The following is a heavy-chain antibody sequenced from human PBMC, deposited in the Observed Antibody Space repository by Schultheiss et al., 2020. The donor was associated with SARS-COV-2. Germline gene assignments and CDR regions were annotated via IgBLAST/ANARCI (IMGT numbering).Heavy chain of an antibody. D-gene: IGHD3-22*01. CDR2: AYHNGNT. J-gene: IGHJ4*02. CDR1: GGSFSGYY. Sequence: SQTLSLTCAVYGGSFSGYYWSWIRQPPGKGLEWIGSAYHNGNTYYNPSLKSRVTISVDTSKNQFSLKLSSVTAADTAVYYCARDPVIHDSNAYWGQGTLVTVSS. V-gene: IGHV4-34*01. CDR3: ARDPVIHDSNAY.